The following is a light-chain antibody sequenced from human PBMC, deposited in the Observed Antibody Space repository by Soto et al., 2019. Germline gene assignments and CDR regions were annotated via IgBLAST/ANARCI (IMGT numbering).Light chain of an antibody. CDR2: DAS. CDR1: QSIRNY. V-gene: IGKV3-11*01. Sequence: EVVLTQSPATLSLSPGERATLSCRASQSIRNYLAWYQQKPGQAPRLLISDASNRATGIPARFSGSGSGTDFTLTISSLEPEDFAVYYCQQRSNWPLTFGQGTKVDIK. CDR3: QQRSNWPLT. J-gene: IGKJ1*01.